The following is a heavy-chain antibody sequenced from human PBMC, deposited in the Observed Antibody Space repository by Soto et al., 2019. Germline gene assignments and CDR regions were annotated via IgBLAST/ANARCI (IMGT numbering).Heavy chain of an antibody. Sequence: SGGSLRLSCAASGFTFSNYAVTWVRQAPGKGLEWVSTISGSGGSTYYADSVKGRFTISRDNSKNTLYLQMNSLRAEDTAVYYSAKDQGSSWYEIDYWGQGTLVTVS. CDR2: ISGSGGST. CDR1: GFTFSNYA. J-gene: IGHJ4*02. V-gene: IGHV3-23*01. CDR3: AKDQGSSWYEIDY. D-gene: IGHD6-13*01.